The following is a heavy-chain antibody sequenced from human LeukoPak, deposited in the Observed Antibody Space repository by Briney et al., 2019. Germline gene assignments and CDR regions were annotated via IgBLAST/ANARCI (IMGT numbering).Heavy chain of an antibody. Sequence: SETLSLTCTVSGGSISSYYWSWIRQPPGKGLEWIGYIYYSGSTNYNPSLKSRVTISVDTSKNQFSLKLSSVTAADTAVYYCARVREIFGVVIGEYYFDYWGQGTLVTVSS. J-gene: IGHJ4*02. V-gene: IGHV4-59*01. CDR2: IYYSGST. D-gene: IGHD3-3*01. CDR3: ARVREIFGVVIGEYYFDY. CDR1: GGSISSYY.